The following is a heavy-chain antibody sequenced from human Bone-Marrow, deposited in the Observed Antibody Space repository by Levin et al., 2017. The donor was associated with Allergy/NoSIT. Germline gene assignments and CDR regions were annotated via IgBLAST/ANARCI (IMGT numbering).Heavy chain of an antibody. Sequence: PGGSLRLSCAASGFTVSSNHMSWLRQAPGKGLEWVSLIYSGGSTYYADSVKGRFTISRDNSRNTLYLQMNSLRVEDTAVYYCTRDPFSESNIAVAGGDYWGQGTLVTVSS. CDR1: GFTVSSNH. CDR2: IYSGGST. CDR3: TRDPFSESNIAVAGGDY. D-gene: IGHD6-19*01. J-gene: IGHJ4*02. V-gene: IGHV3-53*01.